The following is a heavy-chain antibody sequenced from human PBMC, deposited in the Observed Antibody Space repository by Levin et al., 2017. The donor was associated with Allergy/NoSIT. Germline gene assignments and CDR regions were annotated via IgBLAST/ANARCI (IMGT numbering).Heavy chain of an antibody. J-gene: IGHJ6*02. CDR3: AKVPSSSLNYYYGMDV. D-gene: IGHD6-13*01. CDR1: GFTFSSYA. Sequence: GGSLRLSCAASGFTFSSYAMSWVRQAPGKGLEWVSAISGSGGSTYYADSVKGRFTISRDNSKNTLYLQMNSLRAEDTAVYYCAKVPSSSLNYYYGMDVWGQGTTVTVSS. CDR2: ISGSGGST. V-gene: IGHV3-23*01.